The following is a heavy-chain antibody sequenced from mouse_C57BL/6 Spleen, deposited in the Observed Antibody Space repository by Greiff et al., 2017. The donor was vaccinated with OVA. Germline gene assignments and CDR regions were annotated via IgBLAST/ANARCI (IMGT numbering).Heavy chain of an antibody. CDR3: ARDGSSYDY. D-gene: IGHD1-1*01. J-gene: IGHJ2*01. V-gene: IGHV1-26*01. Sequence: EVQLQQSGPELVKPGASVKISCKASGYTFTDYYMNWVKQSHGKSLEWIGDINPNNGGTSYNQKFKGKATLTVDKSSSTAYMELRRLTSEDAAVYYCARDGSSYDYWGQGTTLTVSS. CDR1: GYTFTDYY. CDR2: INPNNGGT.